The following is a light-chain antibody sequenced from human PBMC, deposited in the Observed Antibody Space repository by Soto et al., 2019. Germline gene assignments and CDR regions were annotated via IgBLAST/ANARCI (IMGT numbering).Light chain of an antibody. CDR2: SNN. J-gene: IGLJ2*01. Sequence: QLVLTQPPSASGTPGQRVTISCSGRSSNIGSNIVNWYQQLPGTAPKLLMYSNNQRPSGVPDRFSGSKSGTSASLAISGLQSEDESDYYCAAWDDSLHAVVFGGGTKLTVL. CDR1: SSNIGSNI. V-gene: IGLV1-44*01. CDR3: AAWDDSLHAVV.